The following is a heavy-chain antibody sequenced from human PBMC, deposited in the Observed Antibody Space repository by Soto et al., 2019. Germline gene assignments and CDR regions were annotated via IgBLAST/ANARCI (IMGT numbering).Heavy chain of an antibody. CDR2: INSDGSIT. CDR3: ARQEGAAFYYDGMDV. J-gene: IGHJ6*02. V-gene: IGHV3-74*01. CDR1: GFTFSSYW. Sequence: EVQLVESGGGLVPPGGSLRLSCAASGFTFSSYWMHWVRQDPGKGRVWVSRINSDGSITSYADSVKGRFTISRDNAQNTLYLHMNSLRAEDTAVYYCARQEGAAFYYDGMDVWGQGTTVTVSS.